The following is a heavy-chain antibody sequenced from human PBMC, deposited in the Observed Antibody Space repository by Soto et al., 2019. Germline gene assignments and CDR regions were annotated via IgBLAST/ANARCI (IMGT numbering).Heavy chain of an antibody. CDR1: GGSISSYY. V-gene: IGHV4-59*01. Sequence: PSETLSLTCTVSGGSISSYYWSWIRQPPGKGLEWIGYIYYSGSTNYNPSLKSRVTISVDTSKNQFSLKLSSVTAADTAVYYCARDYAGATHYYYYGMDVWGQGTTVTVS. J-gene: IGHJ6*02. D-gene: IGHD1-26*01. CDR2: IYYSGST. CDR3: ARDYAGATHYYYYGMDV.